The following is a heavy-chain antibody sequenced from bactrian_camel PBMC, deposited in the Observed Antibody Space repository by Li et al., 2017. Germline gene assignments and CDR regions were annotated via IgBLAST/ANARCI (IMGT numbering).Heavy chain of an antibody. D-gene: IGHD7*01. CDR1: GPSYSRHD. Sequence: VQLVESGGASVQAGGSLRLSCAASGPSYSRHDDYCMGWFRRAPGKGLEWVSGINSGGGSAHYADFVKGRFTISKDNAKNSLYLQMNSLKPEDTAMYYCAADLMAFGADIPARDVAHFQYWGQGTQVTVS. J-gene: IGHJ4*01. V-gene: IGHV3S40*01. CDR2: INSGGGSA. CDR3: AADLMAFGADIPARDVAHFQY.